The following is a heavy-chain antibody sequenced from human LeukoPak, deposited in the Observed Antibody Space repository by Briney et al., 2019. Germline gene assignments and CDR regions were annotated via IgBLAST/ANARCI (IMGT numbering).Heavy chain of an antibody. CDR1: GYSISSGYY. V-gene: IGHV4-38-2*02. CDR3: ARGVQYYDSSGYRPDY. Sequence: PSETLSLTCTVSGYSISSGYYWGWIRQPPGKGLEWIGSIYHSGSTYYNPSLKSRVTISVDTSKNQFSLKLSSVTAADTAVYYCARGVQYYDSSGYRPDYWGQGTLVTVSS. D-gene: IGHD3-22*01. J-gene: IGHJ4*02. CDR2: IYHSGST.